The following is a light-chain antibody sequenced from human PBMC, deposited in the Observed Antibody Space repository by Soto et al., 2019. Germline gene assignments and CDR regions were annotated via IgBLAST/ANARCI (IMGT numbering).Light chain of an antibody. J-gene: IGKJ5*01. CDR3: QQSYRTLIT. CDR2: TAS. Sequence: DIQMNQSPSYLSASVGDIVTITCRASQSISIYLNWKQQKPGKAPKLLIYTASSLQSGVPSRFSGSGSGTDFTLTISSLQPEDFATYSCQQSYRTLITFSQGTRLEIK. CDR1: QSISIY. V-gene: IGKV1-39*01.